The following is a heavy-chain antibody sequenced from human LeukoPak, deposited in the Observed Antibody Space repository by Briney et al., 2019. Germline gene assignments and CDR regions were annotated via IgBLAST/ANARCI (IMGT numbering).Heavy chain of an antibody. CDR1: GYTFTSYD. V-gene: IGHV1-2*06. CDR2: INPNSGGT. D-gene: IGHD6-19*01. Sequence: ASVKVSCKASGYTFTSYDINWVRQAPGQGLEWMGRINPNSGGTTYAQKFQGGLTMTRETPITTAYMGLSRLRSDDPAVYYCAREVGWYDLDYWGQGTLVTVSS. CDR3: AREVGWYDLDY. J-gene: IGHJ4*02.